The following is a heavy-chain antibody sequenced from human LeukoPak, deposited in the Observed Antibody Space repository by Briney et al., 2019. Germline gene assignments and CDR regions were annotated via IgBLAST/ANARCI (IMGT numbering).Heavy chain of an antibody. V-gene: IGHV3-30*18. Sequence: GRSLRLSCAASGFTFSSYGMHWVRQAPGKGLEWVAVISYDGSNKYYADSVEGRFTISRDNSKNTLYLQMNSLRAEDTAVYYCAKDDGDYLGSYYYYGMDVWGQGTTVTVSS. CDR3: AKDDGDYLGSYYYYGMDV. J-gene: IGHJ6*02. D-gene: IGHD4-17*01. CDR2: ISYDGSNK. CDR1: GFTFSSYG.